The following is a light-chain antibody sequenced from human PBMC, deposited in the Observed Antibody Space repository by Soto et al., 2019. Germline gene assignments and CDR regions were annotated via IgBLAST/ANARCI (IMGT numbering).Light chain of an antibody. CDR2: DVN. V-gene: IGLV2-14*03. J-gene: IGLJ1*01. CDR3: SSFTASTTQV. Sequence: QSALTQPASVSGSPGQSITISCTGTSSDVGRYNYVSWYQQHPGKAPKLMIYDVNTRPSGVSNRFSGSKSGNTASLTISGLXXEDEXDXYCSSFTASTTQVFGPGTKLTVL. CDR1: SSDVGRYNY.